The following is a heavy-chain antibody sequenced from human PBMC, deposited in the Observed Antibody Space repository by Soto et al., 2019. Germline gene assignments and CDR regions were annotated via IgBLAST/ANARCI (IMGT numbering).Heavy chain of an antibody. CDR2: IYYSGDA. J-gene: IGHJ6*02. CDR1: GDSISNYF. Sequence: SETLSLTCTVSGDSISNYFWSWIRQPPGKGLEWIGYIYYSGDAYYNPSLKSRVSISVDTSKSQFSLKLNSVTAADTALYYCSRHYCSGGSCYYYGMDVWGQGTTVTVSS. D-gene: IGHD2-15*01. CDR3: SRHYCSGGSCYYYGMDV. V-gene: IGHV4-59*04.